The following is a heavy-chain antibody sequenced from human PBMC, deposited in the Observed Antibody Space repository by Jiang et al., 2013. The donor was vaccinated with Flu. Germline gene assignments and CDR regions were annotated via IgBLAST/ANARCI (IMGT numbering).Heavy chain of an antibody. CDR1: GGSISSSSYY. J-gene: IGHJ3*02. V-gene: IGHV4-39*01. D-gene: IGHD2-2*01. Sequence: GSGLVKPSETLSLTCTVSGGSISSSSYYWGWIRQPPGKGLEWIGSIYYSGSTYYNPSLKSRVTISVDTSKNQFSLKLSSVTAADTAVYYCARTIVVVPATDNAFDIWGQGTMVTVSS. CDR2: IYYSGST. CDR3: ARTIVVVPATDNAFDI.